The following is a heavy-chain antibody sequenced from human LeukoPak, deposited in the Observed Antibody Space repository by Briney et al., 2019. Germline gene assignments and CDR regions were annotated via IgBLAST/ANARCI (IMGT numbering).Heavy chain of an antibody. D-gene: IGHD2/OR15-2a*01. V-gene: IGHV3-74*01. J-gene: IGHJ3*02. Sequence: GGSLRLSCAASGFTFSSYWMHWVRQAPGKGLVWVSRIKSDGIITSYADSVKGRFTISRDNAKNTLYLQMNSPRAEDTAVYYCARVKNMVGDAFDIWGQGTMVTVSS. CDR2: IKSDGIIT. CDR1: GFTFSSYW. CDR3: ARVKNMVGDAFDI.